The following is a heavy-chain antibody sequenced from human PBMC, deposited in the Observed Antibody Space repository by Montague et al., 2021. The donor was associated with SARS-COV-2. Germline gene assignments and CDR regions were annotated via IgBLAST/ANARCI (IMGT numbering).Heavy chain of an antibody. J-gene: IGHJ6*02. CDR3: ARDSSIVGATGGMDV. CDR2: IKPDGGEK. D-gene: IGHD1-26*01. Sequence: SLRLSCAASGFTFSSYWISWVRQTPGKGLEWVANIKPDGGEKNYVDSVKGRFTISRDNAKNTLNLQMDSLRAEDTALYYCARDSSIVGATGGMDVWGQGTTVTVS. V-gene: IGHV3-7*03. CDR1: GFTFSSYW.